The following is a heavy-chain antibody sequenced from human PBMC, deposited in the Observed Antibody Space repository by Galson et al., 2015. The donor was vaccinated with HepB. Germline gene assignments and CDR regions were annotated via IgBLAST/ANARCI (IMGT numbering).Heavy chain of an antibody. J-gene: IGHJ4*02. Sequence: SLRLSCAASGFTFNTYGMHWVRQAPGKGLEWAAFISSDGSRKYYADSVKGRFTISRDDSKSTLYLQMNSLRAEDTAVYHCATDRSWTFDYWGQGAQVTVSS. CDR1: GFTFNTYG. CDR3: ATDRSWTFDY. D-gene: IGHD6-13*01. CDR2: ISSDGSRK. V-gene: IGHV3-30*03.